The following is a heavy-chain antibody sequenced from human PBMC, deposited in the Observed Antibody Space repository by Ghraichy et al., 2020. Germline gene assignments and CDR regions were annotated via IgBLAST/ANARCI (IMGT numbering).Heavy chain of an antibody. CDR1: GGSISSSSYY. D-gene: IGHD6-19*01. Sequence: ETLSLTCTVSGGSISSSSYYWGWIRQPPGKGLEWIGSIYYSGSTYYNPSLKSRVTISVDTSKNQFSLKLSSVTAADTAVYYCARHGSSGWYVGGYFDYWGQGTLVTVSS. CDR3: ARHGSSGWYVGGYFDY. J-gene: IGHJ4*02. CDR2: IYYSGST. V-gene: IGHV4-39*01.